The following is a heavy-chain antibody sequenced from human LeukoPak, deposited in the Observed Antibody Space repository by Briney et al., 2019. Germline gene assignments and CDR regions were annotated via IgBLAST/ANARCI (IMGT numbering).Heavy chain of an antibody. CDR1: GFTFRDYA. D-gene: IGHD3-10*01. J-gene: IGHJ1*01. CDR3: VKGVWVMGGVTIDYFRN. V-gene: IGHV3-23*01. Sequence: GGSLRLSCAASGFTFRDYAMSWVRQAPGGRGEGVSGISRDGESMYYAESVRGRFTVSRDNSKNTVHLQMDSLRAEDTATFYCVKGVWVMGGVTIDYFRNWGQGTLVAVSS. CDR2: ISRDGESM.